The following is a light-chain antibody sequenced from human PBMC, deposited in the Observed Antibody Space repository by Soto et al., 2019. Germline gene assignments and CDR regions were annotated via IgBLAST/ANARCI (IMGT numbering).Light chain of an antibody. CDR1: SSNIGGNS. CDR2: SNH. V-gene: IGLV1-44*01. Sequence: QSVLTQPPSASGAPGQGISISCSGSSSNIGGNSVSWYRQVPGTAPKLLIFSNHQRPSGVPDRFPGSKSGTSASLAISGLQSEDEADYYCSTWDDSLRGLVFGGGTQLTVL. CDR3: STWDDSLRGLV. J-gene: IGLJ2*01.